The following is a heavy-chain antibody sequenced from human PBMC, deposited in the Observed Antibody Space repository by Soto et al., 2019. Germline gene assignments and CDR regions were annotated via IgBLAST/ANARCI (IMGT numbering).Heavy chain of an antibody. CDR3: ARDVSPTD. V-gene: IGHV4-59*01. CDR1: GDSISPYY. Sequence: PSETLSLTCIVSGDSISPYYWTWIRQPPGKGLEWIGHIYYSGSPNYNPSLKSRVTISVDTSKSQFSLKLSSVTAADTAVYYCARDVSPTDWGQGMQVTVSS. J-gene: IGHJ4*02. CDR2: IYYSGSP.